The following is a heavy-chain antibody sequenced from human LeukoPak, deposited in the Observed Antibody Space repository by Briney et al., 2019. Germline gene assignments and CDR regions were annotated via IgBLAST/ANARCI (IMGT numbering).Heavy chain of an antibody. CDR2: IYSGGTT. CDR3: TKGDITMIPD. D-gene: IGHD3-22*01. Sequence: GSLRLSCAASGFTVSNNYMSWVRQAPGKGLEWVSIIYSGGTTYYADSVKGRFTTSRDNSKNTLFLQMNSLRAEDTAVYYCTKGDITMIPDWGQGTLVTVSS. V-gene: IGHV3-53*01. CDR1: GFTVSNNY. J-gene: IGHJ4*02.